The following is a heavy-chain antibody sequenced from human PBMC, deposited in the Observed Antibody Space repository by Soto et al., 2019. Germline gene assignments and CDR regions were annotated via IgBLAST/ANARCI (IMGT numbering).Heavy chain of an antibody. D-gene: IGHD2-2*01. CDR2: IDPSDSYT. V-gene: IGHV5-10-1*01. CDR1: GYSFTSYW. Sequence: GESLKISCKGSGYSFTSYWISWVRQMPGKGLEWMGRIDPSDSYTNYSPSFQGHVTISADKSISTAYLQWSSLKASDTAMYYCARLFVVVPAANYYYGMDVWGQGTTVTVSS. J-gene: IGHJ6*02. CDR3: ARLFVVVPAANYYYGMDV.